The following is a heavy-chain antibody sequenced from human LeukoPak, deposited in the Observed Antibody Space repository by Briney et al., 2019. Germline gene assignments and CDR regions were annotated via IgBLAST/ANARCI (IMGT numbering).Heavy chain of an antibody. Sequence: GESLKISCKGSEYRFTNYWIGWVRQMPGKGLEWMGIIYPGDSDTRYSQSFQGQVTISADKSISTAYLQWSSLKASDTAMYFCATYAGSYSKYFQHWGQGTLVTVSS. V-gene: IGHV5-51*01. CDR3: ATYAGSYSKYFQH. D-gene: IGHD3-10*01. CDR1: EYRFTNYW. CDR2: IYPGDSDT. J-gene: IGHJ1*01.